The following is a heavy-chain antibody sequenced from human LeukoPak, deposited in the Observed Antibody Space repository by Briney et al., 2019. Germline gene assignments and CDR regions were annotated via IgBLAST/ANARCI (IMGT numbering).Heavy chain of an antibody. J-gene: IGHJ4*02. Sequence: GGSLRLSCTASEFTFSSYWMTWVRQAPGKGLDWVANIKEDGSEKFYVDSVKGRFTISRDNARNTLYLQMNSLTADDTAVYYCAKERSGGWPFDFWGQGTLVTVSS. CDR2: IKEDGSEK. V-gene: IGHV3-7*03. CDR3: AKERSGGWPFDF. CDR1: EFTFSSYW. D-gene: IGHD2-15*01.